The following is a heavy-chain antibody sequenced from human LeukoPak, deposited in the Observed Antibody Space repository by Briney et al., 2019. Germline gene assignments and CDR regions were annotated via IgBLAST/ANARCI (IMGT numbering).Heavy chain of an antibody. CDR1: GGSISSYY. J-gene: IGHJ4*02. CDR3: ARRAGAHSHPYDY. D-gene: IGHD4/OR15-4a*01. Sequence: ETLSLTCTVSGGSISSYYWSWIRQPAGKGLEWVSFIYSDNTHYSDSVKGRFTISRDNSKNTLYLQMNSLRAEDTAVYYCARRAGAHSHPYDYWGQGTLVTVSS. V-gene: IGHV3-53*01. CDR2: IYSDNT.